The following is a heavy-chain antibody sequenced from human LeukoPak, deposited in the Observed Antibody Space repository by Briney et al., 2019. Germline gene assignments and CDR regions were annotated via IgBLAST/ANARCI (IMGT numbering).Heavy chain of an antibody. J-gene: IGHJ4*02. Sequence: GGSLRLSCAASGFTVSFYAMSWVRQAPGKGLEWVSVIAGGGSSTYYADSVKGRFTISRDNSKNTLYLQMNTLRPDDTAVYYCTRGPVTTPRTYFFDYWGQGTLVTVSS. CDR3: TRGPVTTPRTYFFDY. V-gene: IGHV3-23*01. CDR2: IAGGGSST. D-gene: IGHD4-17*01. CDR1: GFTVSFYA.